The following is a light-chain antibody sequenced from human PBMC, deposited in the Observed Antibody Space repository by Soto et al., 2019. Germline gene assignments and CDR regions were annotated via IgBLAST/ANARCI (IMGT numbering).Light chain of an antibody. Sequence: PGARAHLSCRASPSVTNYLAWYQQKPGQPPRLLIYGAFNRAAGIPARFSGSGSGTDFTLTISSLEPEDSAVYYCQQRNIWPPVTFGQGTRLEIK. CDR3: QQRNIWPPVT. CDR2: GAF. J-gene: IGKJ5*01. V-gene: IGKV3-11*01. CDR1: PSVTNY.